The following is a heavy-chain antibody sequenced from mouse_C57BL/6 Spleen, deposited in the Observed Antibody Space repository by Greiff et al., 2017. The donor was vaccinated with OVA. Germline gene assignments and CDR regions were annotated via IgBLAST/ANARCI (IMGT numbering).Heavy chain of an antibody. Sequence: QVQLQQPGAELVKPGASVKMSCKASGYTFTSYWITWVPQRPGQGLEWIGDIYPGSGSTNYNEKFKSKATLTVDTSSSTAYMQLSSLTSEDSAVYYCARSDYYGSSRCDYWGQGTTLTVSS. V-gene: IGHV1-55*01. D-gene: IGHD1-1*01. J-gene: IGHJ2*01. CDR3: ARSDYYGSSRCDY. CDR2: IYPGSGST. CDR1: GYTFTSYW.